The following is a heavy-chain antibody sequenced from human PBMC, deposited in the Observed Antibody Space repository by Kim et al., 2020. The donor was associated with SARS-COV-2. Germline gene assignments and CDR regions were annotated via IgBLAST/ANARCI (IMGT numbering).Heavy chain of an antibody. CDR1: GFTFSSYG. CDR3: AKEYYDILTGYRNPASPTDY. CDR2: IWYDGSNK. J-gene: IGHJ4*02. V-gene: IGHV3-33*06. D-gene: IGHD3-9*01. Sequence: GGSLRLSCAASGFTFSSYGMHWVRQAPGKGLEWVAVIWYDGSNKYYADSVKGRFTISRDNSKNTLYLQMNSLRAEDTAVYYCAKEYYDILTGYRNPASPTDYWGQETLVTVSS.